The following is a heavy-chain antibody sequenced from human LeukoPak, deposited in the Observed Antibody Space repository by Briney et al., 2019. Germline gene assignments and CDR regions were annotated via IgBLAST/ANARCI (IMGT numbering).Heavy chain of an antibody. CDR2: IYHSGST. Sequence: SETLSLTCTVSGYSISSGYYWGWIRQPPGKGLEWIGSIYHSGSTYYNPSLKSRVTISVDTSKNQFSLKLSSVTAADTAVYYCARLLFDWLSPSDYWGQGTLVTVSS. V-gene: IGHV4-38-2*02. D-gene: IGHD3-9*01. CDR1: GYSISSGYY. J-gene: IGHJ4*02. CDR3: ARLLFDWLSPSDY.